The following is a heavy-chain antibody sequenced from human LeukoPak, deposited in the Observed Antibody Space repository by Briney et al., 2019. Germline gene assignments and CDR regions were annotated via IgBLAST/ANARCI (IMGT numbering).Heavy chain of an antibody. CDR2: ITTSIDII. J-gene: IGHJ4*02. CDR3: VRDHNYYFGY. CDR1: GFTVSSNY. V-gene: IGHV3-48*02. Sequence: GGSLRFSCAASGFTVSSNYMSWVRQAPGKGLEWISYITTSIDIISYADSVKGRFTISRDNAKNSLYLQMDSLRDEDTAVYYCVRDHNYYFGYWGQGILVTVSA.